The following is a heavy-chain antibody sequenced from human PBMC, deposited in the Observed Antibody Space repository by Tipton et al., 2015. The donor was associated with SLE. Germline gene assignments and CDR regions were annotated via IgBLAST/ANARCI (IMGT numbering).Heavy chain of an antibody. V-gene: IGHV4-59*01. D-gene: IGHD1-26*01. CDR1: GGSFSFNY. J-gene: IGHJ4*02. Sequence: LRLSCTVSGGSFSFNYCSWIRQPPGKGLEWIGYIYSAVTTKYSPSGGSTKYNPSLKSRVTISVDTSKHQFSLEVTSVTAADTAVYYCARGADGWPYFYDFWGQGTLVTVSS. CDR3: ARGADGWPYFYDF. CDR2: IYSAVTTKYSPSGGST.